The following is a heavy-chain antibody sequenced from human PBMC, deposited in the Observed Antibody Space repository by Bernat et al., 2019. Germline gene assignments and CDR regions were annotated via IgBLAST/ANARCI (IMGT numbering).Heavy chain of an antibody. V-gene: IGHV3-53*02. J-gene: IGHJ6*02. D-gene: IGHD2/OR15-2a*01. CDR2: IYSGGST. CDR3: ARGPPSRAIRYGMDV. Sequence: EVQLVETGGGLIQPGGSLRLSCAASGFTVSSNYMSWVRQAPGKGLEWVSVIYSGGSTYYADSVKGRFTISRDNSKNTLYLQMNSLRAEDTAVYYCARGPPSRAIRYGMDVWGQGTTVTVSS. CDR1: GFTVSSNY.